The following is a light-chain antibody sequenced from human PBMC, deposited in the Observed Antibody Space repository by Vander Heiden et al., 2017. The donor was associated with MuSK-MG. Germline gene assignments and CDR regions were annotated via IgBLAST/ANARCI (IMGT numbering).Light chain of an antibody. CDR3: QVWDSSSDLGV. CDR2: YDS. J-gene: IGLJ1*01. CDR1: NIGSKS. V-gene: IGLV3-21*04. Sequence: SSLLTQPPSVSAHPGNTARITCGGNNIGSKSVHWYQQKPGQAPVLVIYYDSDRPSGIPERFSGSNSGNTATLTISRVEAGDEADYYCQVWDSSSDLGVFGTGTKVTVL.